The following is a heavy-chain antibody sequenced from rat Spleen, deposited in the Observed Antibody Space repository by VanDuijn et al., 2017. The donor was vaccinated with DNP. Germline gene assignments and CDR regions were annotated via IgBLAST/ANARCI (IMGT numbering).Heavy chain of an antibody. V-gene: IGHV5-25*01. D-gene: IGHD4-1*01. Sequence: EVQLVESGGGLVQPGRSLKLSCAASGFTFSNYVMAWVRQAPKKGLEWVATISTSGGSTYYRDSVKGRFTISRDNAKSSLYLQMNSLKSEDTATYYCGKNTGYYFDHWGQGVMVTVSS. CDR3: GKNTGYYFDH. CDR2: ISTSGGST. CDR1: GFTFSNYV. J-gene: IGHJ2*01.